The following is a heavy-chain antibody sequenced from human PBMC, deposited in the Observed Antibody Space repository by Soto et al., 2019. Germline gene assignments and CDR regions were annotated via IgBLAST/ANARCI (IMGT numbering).Heavy chain of an antibody. J-gene: IGHJ5*02. Sequence: GGSLRLSCAASGITFSNYAMNWVRQAPGKGLEWVSVISGSGGNKEYADSVRGRFPISRDNSRNTLYLQIDSLRAEDTGDYYCAKAQDYYFDSGTYNWFAPWGHGTLVTVSS. CDR2: ISGSGGNK. CDR3: AKAQDYYFDSGTYNWFAP. D-gene: IGHD3-22*01. CDR1: GITFSNYA. V-gene: IGHV3-23*01.